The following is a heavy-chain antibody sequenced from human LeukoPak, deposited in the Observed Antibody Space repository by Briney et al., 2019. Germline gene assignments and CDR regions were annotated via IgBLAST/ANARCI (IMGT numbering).Heavy chain of an antibody. Sequence: PSETLSLTCAVYGGSFSGYYWSWIRQPPGKGLEWIGEINHSGSTNYNPSLKSRVTISVDTSKNQFSLKLSSVTAADTAVYYCARQGYSGYEYWGQGTLVTVSS. V-gene: IGHV4-34*01. CDR3: ARQGYSGYEY. CDR1: GGSFSGYY. D-gene: IGHD5-12*01. CDR2: INHSGST. J-gene: IGHJ4*02.